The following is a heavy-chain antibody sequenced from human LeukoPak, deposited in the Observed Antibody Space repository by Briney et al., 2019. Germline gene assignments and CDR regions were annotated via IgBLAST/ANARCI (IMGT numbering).Heavy chain of an antibody. CDR2: ISSSSSYI. CDR3: ARVDAFDL. V-gene: IGHV3-21*01. CDR1: GFTFSSYD. Sequence: PGGSLRLSCAASGFTFSSYDMNWVRQAPGKGLEWVSYISSSSSYIYYADSVKGRFTISRDNAKNPLDLQMNSLRAEDTAVYYCARVDAFDLWGQGTMVTVSS. J-gene: IGHJ3*01.